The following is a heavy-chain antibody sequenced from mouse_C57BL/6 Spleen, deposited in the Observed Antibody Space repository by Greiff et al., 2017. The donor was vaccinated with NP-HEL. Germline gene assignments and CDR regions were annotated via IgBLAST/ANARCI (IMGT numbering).Heavy chain of an antibody. V-gene: IGHV1-81*01. D-gene: IGHD2-5*01. CDR2: IYPRSGNT. CDR1: GYTFTSYG. CDR3: ARGNSNYAGFAY. J-gene: IGHJ3*01. Sequence: VQLQQSGAELARPGASVKLSCKASGYTFTSYGISWVKQRTGQGLEWIGEIYPRSGNTYYNEKFKGKATLTADKSSSTAYMELRSLTSEDSAVYFCARGNSNYAGFAYWGQGTLVTVSA.